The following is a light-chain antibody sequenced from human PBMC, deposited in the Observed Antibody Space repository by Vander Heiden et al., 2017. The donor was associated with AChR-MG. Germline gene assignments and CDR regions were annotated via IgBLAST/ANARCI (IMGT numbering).Light chain of an antibody. CDR2: AAS. V-gene: IGKV1-39*01. J-gene: IGKJ3*01. CDR1: QSISSY. Sequence: DIQMTQPPSPLSASVGDRVTITCRASQSISSYLNWYQQKPGKAPKLLIYAASRLQSGVPSRFSGSGSGTDFTLTISRLQPEDFATYYCQQGDSTPRTFGHGTKVDIK. CDR3: QQGDSTPRT.